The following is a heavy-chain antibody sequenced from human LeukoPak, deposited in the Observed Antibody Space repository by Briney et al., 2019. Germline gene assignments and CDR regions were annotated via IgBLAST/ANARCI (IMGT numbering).Heavy chain of an antibody. D-gene: IGHD2-2*01. V-gene: IGHV3-13*04. CDR2: SGTVGDT. J-gene: IGHJ4*02. Sequence: GESLRLSCAASGFTSSAYDMHWVRQITGGGLEWVSTSGTVGDTFYSDSVKGRFTISRENAKNSVHLQMDSLRVEDSAIYFCVRAAMPYIINGRRFDYWGQGTLVTVSS. CDR1: GFTSSAYD. CDR3: VRAAMPYIINGRRFDY.